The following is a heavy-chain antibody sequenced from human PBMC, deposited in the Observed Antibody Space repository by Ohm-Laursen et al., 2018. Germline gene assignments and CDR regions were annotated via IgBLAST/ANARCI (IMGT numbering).Heavy chain of an antibody. CDR2: ISTSGSTI. CDR1: GFTFSSYG. Sequence: SLRLSCAASGFTFSSYGMHRVRQAPGKGLEWVSYISTSGSTIYYADSVKGRFTISRDNAKKSLYLQMNSLRAEDTAVYYCAREFGLGEPSDYWGQGTLVTVSS. J-gene: IGHJ4*02. CDR3: AREFGLGEPSDY. V-gene: IGHV3-48*04. D-gene: IGHD3-16*01.